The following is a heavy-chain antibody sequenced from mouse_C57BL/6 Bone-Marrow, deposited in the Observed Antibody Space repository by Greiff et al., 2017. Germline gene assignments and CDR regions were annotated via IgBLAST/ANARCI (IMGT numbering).Heavy chain of an antibody. CDR1: GYTFTDYY. CDR2: INPYNGGT. D-gene: IGHD1-1*01. J-gene: IGHJ3*01. V-gene: IGHV1-19*01. Sequence: VQLQQSGPVLVKPGASVKMSCKASGYTFTDYYMNWVKQSHGKSLEWIGVINPYNGGTSYNQKFKGKATLTVDKSSSTAYMELNSLTSEDSAVYYCARSAYYGSSYLAWFAYWGQGTLVTVSA. CDR3: ARSAYYGSSYLAWFAY.